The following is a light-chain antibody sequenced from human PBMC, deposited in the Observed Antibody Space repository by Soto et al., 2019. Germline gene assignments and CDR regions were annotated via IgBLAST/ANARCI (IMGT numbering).Light chain of an antibody. CDR2: EGS. Sequence: QSALTQPASVSGSPGQSITISCTGTSSDVGSYNLVSWYQQHPGKAPKLMIYEGSKRPSGVSNRFSGSKSGNTASLTISGLQEEDEADYYCCSYAGSSTVFGGGTKVTVL. CDR1: SSDVGSYNL. V-gene: IGLV2-23*01. J-gene: IGLJ2*01. CDR3: CSYAGSSTV.